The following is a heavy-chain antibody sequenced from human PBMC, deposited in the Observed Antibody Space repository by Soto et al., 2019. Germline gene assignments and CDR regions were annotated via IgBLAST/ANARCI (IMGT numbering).Heavy chain of an antibody. V-gene: IGHV3-23*01. D-gene: IGHD4-17*01. CDR3: ATKDPKRLTTVVTGDFDY. Sequence: GGSLRLSCAASGFTFSSYAMSWVRQAPGKGLEWVSAISGSGGSTYYADSVKGRFTISRDNSKNTLYLQMNSLRAEDTAVYYCATKDPKRLTTVVTGDFDYWGQGTLVTVSS. J-gene: IGHJ4*02. CDR2: ISGSGGST. CDR1: GFTFSSYA.